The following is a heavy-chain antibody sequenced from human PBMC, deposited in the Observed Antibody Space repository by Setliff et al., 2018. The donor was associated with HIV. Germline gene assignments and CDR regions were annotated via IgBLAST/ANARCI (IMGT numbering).Heavy chain of an antibody. V-gene: IGHV2-70*11. J-gene: IGHJ4*02. CDR2: IDWDDDK. Sequence: SGPTLVNPTQTLTLTCTFSGFSLTASGVGVGWVRQPPGKALEWLARIDWDDDKYYSTSLETRLTISKDTSKNQVVLTMTSMDPVDTATYYCARMYYYDSSGYFDYWGQGTLVTVSS. CDR1: GFSLTASGVG. CDR3: ARMYYYDSSGYFDY. D-gene: IGHD3-22*01.